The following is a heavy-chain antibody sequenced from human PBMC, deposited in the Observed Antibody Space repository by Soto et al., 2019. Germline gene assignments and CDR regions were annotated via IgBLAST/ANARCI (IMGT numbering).Heavy chain of an antibody. CDR3: AKDRASYYYDSSGYLD. Sequence: PGGSLRLSCAASGFTFSSYAMSWVRQAPGKGLEWVSAISGSGGSTYYADSVKGRFTISRDNSKNTLYLQMNSLRAEDTAVYYCAKDRASYYYDSSGYLDWGQGTLVTVSS. CDR1: GFTFSSYA. J-gene: IGHJ4*02. CDR2: ISGSGGST. D-gene: IGHD3-22*01. V-gene: IGHV3-23*01.